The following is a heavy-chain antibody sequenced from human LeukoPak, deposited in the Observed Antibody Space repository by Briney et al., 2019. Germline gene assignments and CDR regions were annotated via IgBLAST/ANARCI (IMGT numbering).Heavy chain of an antibody. CDR1: GYTLIELS. Sequence: ASVEVSCKVSGYTLIELSMHWVRQAPGKGLEWMGGFDPEEGETIYAQKFQGRVTMTEDTSTDTAYMELSSLRSEDTAVYYCATALPGSQLEVVVATIDAFDIWGQGTMVTVSS. V-gene: IGHV1-24*01. D-gene: IGHD2-15*01. J-gene: IGHJ3*02. CDR2: FDPEEGET. CDR3: ATALPGSQLEVVVATIDAFDI.